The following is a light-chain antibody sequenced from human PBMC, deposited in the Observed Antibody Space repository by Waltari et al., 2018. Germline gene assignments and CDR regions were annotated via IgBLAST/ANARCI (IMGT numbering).Light chain of an antibody. CDR1: SSNIGSYA. V-gene: IGLV1-44*01. CDR3: SAWDDSLNAWV. Sequence: QSVLTQPPSVSGTPGQRVTISCPGSSSNIGSYALTWYQQFPGTAPKLLIYYNNQRPSGVPDRFSGSKSGTSASLAISGLQSADEADYHCSAWDDSLNAWVFGGGTRLTVL. J-gene: IGLJ3*02. CDR2: YNN.